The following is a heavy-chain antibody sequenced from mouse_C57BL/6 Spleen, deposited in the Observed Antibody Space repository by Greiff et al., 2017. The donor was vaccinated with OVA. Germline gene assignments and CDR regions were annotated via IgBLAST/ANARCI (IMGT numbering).Heavy chain of an antibody. CDR1: GYTFTDYY. Sequence: EVQLQQSGPELVKPGASVKISCKASGYTFTDYYMNWVKQSHGKSLEWIGDINPNNGGTSYNQKFKGKATLTVDKSSSTAYMELRSLTSEDSAVYYCARSGGYWYFDVWGTGTTVTVSS. V-gene: IGHV1-26*01. CDR3: ARSGGYWYFDV. D-gene: IGHD3-1*01. CDR2: INPNNGGT. J-gene: IGHJ1*03.